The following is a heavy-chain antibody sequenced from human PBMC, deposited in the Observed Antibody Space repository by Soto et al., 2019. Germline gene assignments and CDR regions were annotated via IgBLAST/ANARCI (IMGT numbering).Heavy chain of an antibody. J-gene: IGHJ4*02. CDR1: GFTFSSFG. CDR3: ARDSPFWSGYYLDY. Sequence: QVQLVESGGGVVQPGRSLRLSCAASGFTFSSFGMHWVRQAPGKGLEWVALIWYDGSNKYYADSVKGRFTTSRDNSKNTLSLQMNSLRAEDTAVYYCARDSPFWSGYYLDYWGQGTLVTVSS. CDR2: IWYDGSNK. V-gene: IGHV3-33*01. D-gene: IGHD3-3*01.